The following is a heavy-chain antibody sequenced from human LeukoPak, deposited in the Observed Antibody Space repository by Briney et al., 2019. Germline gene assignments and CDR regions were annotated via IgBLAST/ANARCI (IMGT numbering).Heavy chain of an antibody. CDR3: AASLWFGIYPDY. CDR1: SGSFSGYY. D-gene: IGHD3-10*01. V-gene: IGHV4-34*01. CDR2: FNHNWGA. J-gene: IGHJ4*02. Sequence: SETLSLTCAVYSGSFSGYYWTWFRQPPGKGLEWIGEFNHNWGAKYNPSLKSRVTISVDTSKNHLSLSLNSVTAADTAVYYCAASLWFGIYPDYWGQGTLVTVSS.